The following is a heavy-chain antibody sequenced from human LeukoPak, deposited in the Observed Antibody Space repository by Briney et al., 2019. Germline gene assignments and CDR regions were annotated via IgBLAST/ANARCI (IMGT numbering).Heavy chain of an antibody. V-gene: IGHV4-39*01. CDR2: IYYSGST. CDR1: GGSISSYY. J-gene: IGHJ4*02. CDR3: ARLAQTYYDFWSGYGYDY. D-gene: IGHD3-3*01. Sequence: SETLSLTCTVSGGSISSYYWGWIRQPPGKGLEWIGSIYYSGSTYYNPSLKSRVTISVDTSKNQFSLKLSSVTAADTAVYYCARLAQTYYDFWSGYGYDYWGQGTLVTVSS.